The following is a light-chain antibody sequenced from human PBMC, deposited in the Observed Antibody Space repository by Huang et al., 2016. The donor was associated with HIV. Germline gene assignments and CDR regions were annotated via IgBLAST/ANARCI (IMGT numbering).Light chain of an antibody. V-gene: IGKV1D-12*01. Sequence: DIQMTQSPASVSASGGDRVTITFRASQNIINWLAWYQLKPGKAPKRLISATSTLQSGVPSRFSGSGSGTDFTLTVSSLQLEDFATYYCQQVYSFPLTFGGGTKVEI. CDR1: QNIINW. J-gene: IGKJ4*01. CDR2: ATS. CDR3: QQVYSFPLT.